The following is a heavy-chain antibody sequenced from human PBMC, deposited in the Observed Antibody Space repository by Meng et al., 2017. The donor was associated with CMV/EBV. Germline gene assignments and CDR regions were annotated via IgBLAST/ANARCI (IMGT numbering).Heavy chain of an antibody. D-gene: IGHD6-6*01. CDR1: GFTFSSYW. CDR2: IKQDGSEK. J-gene: IGHJ5*01. V-gene: IGHV3-7*01. Sequence: GESLKISCAASGFTFSSYWMSWVRQAPGKGLEWVANIKQDGSEKYYVDSVKGRFTISRDNAKNSLYLQMNSLRAEDTAVYYCARDRARGEWFDSWGQGTLVTVSS. CDR3: ARDRARGEWFDS.